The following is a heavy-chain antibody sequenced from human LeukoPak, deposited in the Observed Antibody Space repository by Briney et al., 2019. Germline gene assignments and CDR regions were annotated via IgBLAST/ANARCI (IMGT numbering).Heavy chain of an antibody. CDR1: GESFSAYF. V-gene: IGHV4-34*01. J-gene: IGHJ6*03. Sequence: SETLSLTCAVSGESFSAYFWNWLRQAPGKPLEYIGEINHRGSSHYNPSLKPRVTLSVDTSKNQLSLKLTSVTAADTAVYYCARGPSMDVWGKGTTVTVSS. CDR3: ARGPSMDV. CDR2: INHRGSS.